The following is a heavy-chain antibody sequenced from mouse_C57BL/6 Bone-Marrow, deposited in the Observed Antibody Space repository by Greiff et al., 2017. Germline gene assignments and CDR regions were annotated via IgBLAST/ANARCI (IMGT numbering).Heavy chain of an antibody. CDR2: IYPRSGNT. D-gene: IGHD2-2*01. Sequence: QVQLKESGAELARPGASVKLSCKASGYTFTSYGISWVKQRTGQGLAWIGEIYPRSGNTYYNEKFKGKATLTADKSSSTAYMELRSLTSEDSAVYFCARSRWLPYAYWGQGTLVTVSA. CDR3: ARSRWLPYAY. CDR1: GYTFTSYG. V-gene: IGHV1-81*01. J-gene: IGHJ3*01.